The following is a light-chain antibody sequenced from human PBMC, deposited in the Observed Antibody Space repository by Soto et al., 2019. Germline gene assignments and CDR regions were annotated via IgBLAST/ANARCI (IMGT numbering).Light chain of an antibody. V-gene: IGKV3D-15*01. J-gene: IGKJ2*01. CDR1: QSVRTN. CDR2: GAP. Sequence: EIVMTQSPGTLSVSPGDIATLSCRASQSVRTNLAWYQQKPGQAPRLLIYGAPTRAAGVPARFSGSGSGTEFTLTINSLQAEDSAIYYCQQYNNWPYTFGQGTKVDIK. CDR3: QQYNNWPYT.